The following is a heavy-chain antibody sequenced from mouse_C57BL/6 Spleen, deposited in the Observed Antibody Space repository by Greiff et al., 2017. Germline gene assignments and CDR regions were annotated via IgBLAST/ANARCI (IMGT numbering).Heavy chain of an antibody. Sequence: QVQLKESGAELARPGASVKLSCKASGYTFTSYGISWVKQRTGQGLEWIGEIYPRSGNTYYNEKFKGKATLTADKSSSTAYMELRSLTSEDSAVYFCARAGVAEAMDYWGQGTSVTVSS. CDR1: GYTFTSYG. V-gene: IGHV1-81*01. J-gene: IGHJ4*01. CDR2: IYPRSGNT. CDR3: ARAGVAEAMDY.